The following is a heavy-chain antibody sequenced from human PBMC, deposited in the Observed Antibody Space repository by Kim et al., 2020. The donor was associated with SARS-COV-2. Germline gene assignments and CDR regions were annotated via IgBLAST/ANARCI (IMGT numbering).Heavy chain of an antibody. CDR1: GFTFSSYG. CDR2: ISYDGSNK. V-gene: IGHV3-30*18. J-gene: IGHJ6*02. D-gene: IGHD6-19*01. CDR3: AKEVAVAGNYYYYGMDV. Sequence: GGSLRLSCAASGFTFSSYGMHWVRQAPGKGLEWVAVISYDGSNKYYVDSVKGRFTISRDNSKNTLYLQMNSLRAEDTAVYYCAKEVAVAGNYYYYGMDVWGQGTTVTVSS.